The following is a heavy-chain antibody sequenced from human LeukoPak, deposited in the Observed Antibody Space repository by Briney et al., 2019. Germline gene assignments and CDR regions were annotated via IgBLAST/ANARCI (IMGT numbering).Heavy chain of an antibody. V-gene: IGHV3-33*08. Sequence: GGSLRLSCAASGFTFSNYWMSWVRQAPGKGLEWVAFIRYDGSNKYYADSVKGRFTISRDTSKNTLYLQMNSLRADDTAVYYCARHVVHSDNGWDYLDYWGQGTLVTVSS. D-gene: IGHD1-1*01. CDR3: ARHVVHSDNGWDYLDY. CDR2: IRYDGSNK. CDR1: GFTFSNYW. J-gene: IGHJ4*02.